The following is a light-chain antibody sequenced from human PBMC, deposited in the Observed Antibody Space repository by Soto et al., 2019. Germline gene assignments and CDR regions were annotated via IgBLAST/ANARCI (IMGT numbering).Light chain of an antibody. Sequence: ESVLTQSPATLSLSPGERATLSCRASPSVSNSLAWYQHKPGQAPRLLIYDASNRATGVPTRFSGSGSGTDFTLTISSLEPEDFAVYYCQQSYGTPYTFGRGTKLEIK. CDR2: DAS. CDR3: QQSYGTPYT. J-gene: IGKJ2*01. CDR1: PSVSNS. V-gene: IGKV3-11*01.